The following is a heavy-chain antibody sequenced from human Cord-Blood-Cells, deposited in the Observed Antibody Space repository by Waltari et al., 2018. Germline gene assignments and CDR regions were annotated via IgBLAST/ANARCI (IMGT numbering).Heavy chain of an antibody. D-gene: IGHD5-18*01. CDR3: ARHGAMVPLDAFDI. Sequence: QVQLVESGGGVVQPGRSLRLSCAASGFTFSSYGMHWVRQAPGKGLEWVAVIWYDGSNKYYADSVKGRFTISRDNSKNTLYLQMNSLRAEDTAVYYCARHGAMVPLDAFDIWGQGTMVTVSS. V-gene: IGHV3-33*01. J-gene: IGHJ3*02. CDR1: GFTFSSYG. CDR2: IWYDGSNK.